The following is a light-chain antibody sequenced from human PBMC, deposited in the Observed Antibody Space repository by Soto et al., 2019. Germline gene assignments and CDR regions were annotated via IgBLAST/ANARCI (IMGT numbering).Light chain of an antibody. CDR2: GAS. J-gene: IGKJ1*01. CDR1: QSVSNN. V-gene: IGKV3D-15*01. Sequence: EIVLTQSPATRSVSPVEISTLSCRASQSVSNNYLAWYQQKPGQAPRLLIYGASNRATGIPARFSGSGSGTEFTLTISSLQSEDFAVYYCQQYNNWPRTFGQGTKVDIK. CDR3: QQYNNWPRT.